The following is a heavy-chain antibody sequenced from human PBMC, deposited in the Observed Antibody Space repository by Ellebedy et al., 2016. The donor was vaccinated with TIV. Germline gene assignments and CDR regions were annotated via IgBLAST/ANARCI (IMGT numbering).Heavy chain of an antibody. CDR2: ISNTGRT. V-gene: IGHV4-59*01. CDR1: GASISSSY. Sequence: MPSETLSLTCTVSGASISSSYWSWIRQTPGKDLEWIGYISNTGRTNYNPSLQSRVTISVDTSRNQFSLTLRSLTAADTAGYYCARDRRGSYDFWGQGTLLAVSS. CDR3: ARDRRGSYDF. J-gene: IGHJ4*02. D-gene: IGHD3-10*01.